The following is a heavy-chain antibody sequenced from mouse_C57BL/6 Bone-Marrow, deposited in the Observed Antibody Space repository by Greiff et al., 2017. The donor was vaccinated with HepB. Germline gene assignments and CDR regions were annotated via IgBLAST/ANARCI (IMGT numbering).Heavy chain of an antibody. CDR3: ARHQSNYLYYYAMDY. J-gene: IGHJ4*01. CDR2: IWSDGST. D-gene: IGHD2-5*01. V-gene: IGHV2-6-1*01. Sequence: QVQLKESGPGLVAPSQSLSITCTVSGFSLTSYGVHWVRQPPGKGLEWLVVIWSDGSTTYNSALKSRLSISKDNSKSQVFLKMNSLQTDDTAMYYCARHQSNYLYYYAMDYWGQGTSVTVSS. CDR1: GFSLTSYG.